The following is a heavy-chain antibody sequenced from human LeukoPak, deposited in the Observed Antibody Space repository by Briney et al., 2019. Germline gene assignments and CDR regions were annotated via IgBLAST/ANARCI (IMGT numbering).Heavy chain of an antibody. V-gene: IGHV3-21*05. J-gene: IGHJ4*02. Sequence: PGGSLRLSCAASGFTFSSYGMHWVRQAPGKGLEWVSYISSSRSFTNYADSVKGRFTISRDTAKNSLYLQMNSLRAEDTAVYYCARLRGYSYGLDYWGQGILVTVSS. CDR3: ARLRGYSYGLDY. CDR1: GFTFSSYG. D-gene: IGHD5-18*01. CDR2: ISSSRSFT.